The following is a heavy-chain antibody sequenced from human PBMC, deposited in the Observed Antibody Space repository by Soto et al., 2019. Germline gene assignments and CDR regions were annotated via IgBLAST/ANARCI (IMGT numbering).Heavy chain of an antibody. J-gene: IGHJ3*02. D-gene: IGHD6-19*01. V-gene: IGHV1-69*13. Sequence: GASVKVSCKASGGTFSSYAISWVRQAPGQGLEWMGGIIPIFGTANYAQKFQGRVTITADESTSTAYMGLSSLRSEDTAVYYCAREVHSSGYNDAFDIWGQGTMVTVSS. CDR2: IIPIFGTA. CDR3: AREVHSSGYNDAFDI. CDR1: GGTFSSYA.